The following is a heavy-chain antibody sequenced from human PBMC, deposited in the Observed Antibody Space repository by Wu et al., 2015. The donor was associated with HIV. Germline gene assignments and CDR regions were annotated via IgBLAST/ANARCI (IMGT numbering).Heavy chain of an antibody. V-gene: IGHV1-18*04. CDR3: ARHSGXYYFRFDP. CDR2: ISTYNGDT. CDR1: GYTFTGDY. Sequence: LVQSGAEVKKPGASVKVSCKVSGYTFTGDYMHWVRQAPGQGLEWMGWISTYNGDTNYAQRFQGRVTMTTDTSTSTAYMELRSLISDDTAVYYCARHSGXYYFRFDPWAREAWSTVSS. D-gene: IGHD1-26*01. J-gene: IGHJ5*02.